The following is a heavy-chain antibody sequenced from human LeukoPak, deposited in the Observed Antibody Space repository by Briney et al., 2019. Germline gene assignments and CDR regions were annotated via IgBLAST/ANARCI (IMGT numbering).Heavy chain of an antibody. J-gene: IGHJ4*02. CDR1: GFTFTSSA. CDR2: IVVGSGNT. D-gene: IGHD1-26*01. Sequence: SVKVSCKASGFTFTSSAMQWVRQARGQRLEWIGWIVVGSGNTNYAQKFQERVTITRDMSTSTAYMELSSLRSEDTAVYYCAATIVGAPRLDYWGQGTLVTVSS. CDR3: AATIVGAPRLDY. V-gene: IGHV1-58*02.